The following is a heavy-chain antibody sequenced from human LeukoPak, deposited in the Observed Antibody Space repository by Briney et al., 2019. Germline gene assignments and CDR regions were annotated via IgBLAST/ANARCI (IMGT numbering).Heavy chain of an antibody. CDR1: GFTFSSYG. J-gene: IGHJ4*02. CDR3: ARDNHYYGSGSYDY. D-gene: IGHD3-10*01. V-gene: IGHV3-33*01. CDR2: IWYDGSNK. Sequence: GGSLRLSCAASGFTFSSYGMHWVRQAPGKGLEWVAVIWYDGSNKYYADSVKGRFIVSRDNSKNTLYLQMNSLRAEDTAVYYCARDNHYYGSGSYDYWGQGTLVTVSS.